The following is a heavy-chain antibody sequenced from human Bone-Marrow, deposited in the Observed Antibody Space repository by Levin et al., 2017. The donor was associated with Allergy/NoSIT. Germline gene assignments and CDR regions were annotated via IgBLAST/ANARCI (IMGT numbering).Heavy chain of an antibody. CDR2: ISSSSSYI. CDR3: ARDFYLGYCSGGSCYYIDH. J-gene: IGHJ4*02. D-gene: IGHD2-15*01. CDR1: GFTFSDYT. Sequence: PGWSLRLSCAASGFTFSDYTMNWVRQAPGKGLEWVSSISSSSSYIYYADSVKGRFTISRDNAKNSLYLQMNSLRAEDTAVYFCARDFYLGYCSGGSCYYIDHWGQGTLVTVSS. V-gene: IGHV3-21*01.